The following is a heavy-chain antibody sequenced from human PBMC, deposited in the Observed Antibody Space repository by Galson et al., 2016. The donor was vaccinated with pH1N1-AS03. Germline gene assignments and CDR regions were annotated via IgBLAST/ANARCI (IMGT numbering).Heavy chain of an antibody. V-gene: IGHV3-30*02. D-gene: IGHD2-15*01. CDR2: LQYDESYR. Sequence: LRLSCAASGFTFSTYGMHWVRQAPGKGLEWVAFLQYDESYRNYADPVKGRFTISRDISKSTLYLHMNSLRVDDTAVYFCVKEEGLGGQRDHWGQGTLVTVSS. CDR1: GFTFSTYG. CDR3: VKEEGLGGQRDH. J-gene: IGHJ4*02.